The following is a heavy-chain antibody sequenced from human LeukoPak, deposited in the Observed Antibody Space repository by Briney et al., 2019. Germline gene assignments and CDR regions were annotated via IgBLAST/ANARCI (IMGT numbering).Heavy chain of an antibody. V-gene: IGHV3-23*01. J-gene: IGHJ6*03. D-gene: IGHD3-10*01. CDR2: ISGSGGST. Sequence: PGGSLRLSCAASGFTFSSYAMSWVRQAPGEGLEWVSAISGSGGSTYYADSVKGRFTISRDNSKNTLYLQMNSLRAEDTAVYYCARVTMVRGVIMEDYYYYYMDVWGKGTTVTVSS. CDR1: GFTFSSYA. CDR3: ARVTMVRGVIMEDYYYYYMDV.